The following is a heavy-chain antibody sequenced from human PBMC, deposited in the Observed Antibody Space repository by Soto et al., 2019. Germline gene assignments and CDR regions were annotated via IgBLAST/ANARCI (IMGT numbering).Heavy chain of an antibody. D-gene: IGHD6-6*01. Sequence: GASVNGSCKSSGYTFTNNDINWSRQAAGQGLEWIGWMNTNTNTTDSAEVFEGRVSLTWDTSISTAYMQLNSLKIDDTAVYYCAREVVETSSIWLDPWGQGTLVTVSS. CDR1: GYTFTNND. J-gene: IGHJ5*02. V-gene: IGHV1-8*01. CDR2: MNTNTNTT. CDR3: AREVVETSSIWLDP.